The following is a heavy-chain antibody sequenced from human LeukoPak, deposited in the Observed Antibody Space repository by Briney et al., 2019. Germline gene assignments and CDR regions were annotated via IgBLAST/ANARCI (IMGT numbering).Heavy chain of an antibody. D-gene: IGHD6-19*01. CDR3: ARGRNRWQWLYAFDI. CDR2: INHSGST. J-gene: IGHJ3*02. Sequence: SETLSLTCAVYGGSFSGYYWSWIRQPPGKGLEWIGEINHSGSTNYNPSLKSRVTISVDTSKNQFSLKLSSVTAADTAVYYCARGRNRWQWLYAFDIWGQGAMVTVSS. CDR1: GGSFSGYY. V-gene: IGHV4-34*01.